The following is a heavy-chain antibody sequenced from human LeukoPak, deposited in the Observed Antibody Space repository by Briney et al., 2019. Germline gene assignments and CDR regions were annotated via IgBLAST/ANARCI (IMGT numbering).Heavy chain of an antibody. CDR2: IIPILGIA. CDR3: ARDIVVLNNYYYYGMDV. Sequence: ASVKVSCKASGGTFSSYAISWVRQAPGQGLEWMGRIIPILGIADYAQKFQGRVTITADKSTSTAYMELGSLRSEDTAVYYCARDIVVLNNYYYYGMDVWGQGTTVTVSS. CDR1: GGTFSSYA. V-gene: IGHV1-69*04. D-gene: IGHD2-15*01. J-gene: IGHJ6*02.